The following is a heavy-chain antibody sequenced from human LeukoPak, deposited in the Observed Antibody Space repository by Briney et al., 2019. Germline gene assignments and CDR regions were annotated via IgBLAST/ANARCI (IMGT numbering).Heavy chain of an antibody. V-gene: IGHV4-30-4*01. J-gene: IGHJ4*02. D-gene: IGHD6-19*01. CDR1: GDAITSGDDY. CDR3: ARGDYTVLAGSPFDL. Sequence: SETLSLTCSVSGDAITSGDDYWHWIRQAPGKGLQWIVYIFFTGSTYYNPSLGSRFTISLDAPKNQFSLRLNSVTAADTAVYYCARGDYTVLAGSPFDLWGRGTLVTVSS. CDR2: IFFTGST.